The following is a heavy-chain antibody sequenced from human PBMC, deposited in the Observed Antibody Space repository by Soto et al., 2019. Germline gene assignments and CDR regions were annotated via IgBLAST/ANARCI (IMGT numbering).Heavy chain of an antibody. CDR1: GGTFSSYA. Sequence: ASVKVSCKASGGTFSSYAISWVRQAPGQGLEWMGGIIPIFGTANYAQKFQGRVTITADESTSTAYMELSSLRSEDTAVYYCARGTAAGTHHWFDPWGQGTLVTVSS. CDR3: ARGTAAGTHHWFDP. J-gene: IGHJ5*02. V-gene: IGHV1-69*13. D-gene: IGHD6-13*01. CDR2: IIPIFGTA.